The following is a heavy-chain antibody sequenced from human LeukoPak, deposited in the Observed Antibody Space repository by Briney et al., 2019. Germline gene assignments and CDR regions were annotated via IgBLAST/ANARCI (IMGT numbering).Heavy chain of an antibody. Sequence: ASVKVSCEASGYTFTSYGISWVRQAPGQGLEWMGWISAYNGNTNYAQKLQGRVTMTTDTSTSTAYMELRSLRSDDTAVYYCARDRKINDFWSGYYYYGMDVWGQGTTVTVSS. CDR2: ISAYNGNT. CDR1: GYTFTSYG. CDR3: ARDRKINDFWSGYYYYGMDV. V-gene: IGHV1-18*01. D-gene: IGHD3-3*01. J-gene: IGHJ6*02.